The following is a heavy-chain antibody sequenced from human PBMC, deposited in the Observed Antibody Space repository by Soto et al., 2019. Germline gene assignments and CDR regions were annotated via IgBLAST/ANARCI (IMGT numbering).Heavy chain of an antibody. V-gene: IGHV5-51*01. D-gene: IGHD2-15*01. CDR3: ARHSQTYCSGGRCYRGNYYYYGMDV. CDR2: IYPGDSDT. Sequence: GEALKISCKGSGYSFTSYWIGSVRQMPGKGLEWMGIIYPGDSDTRYSPSFQGQVTISADKSISTAYLQWSSLKASDTAMYYCARHSQTYCSGGRCYRGNYYYYGMDVWAQGTTVNVSS. CDR1: GYSFTSYW. J-gene: IGHJ6*02.